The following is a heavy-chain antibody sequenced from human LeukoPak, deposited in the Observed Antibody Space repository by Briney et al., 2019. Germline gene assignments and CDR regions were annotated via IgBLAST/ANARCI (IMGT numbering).Heavy chain of an antibody. D-gene: IGHD1-26*01. Sequence: GESLKISCKGSGYSFTSYWIGWVRPMPGKGLEWMAIIYCDGSKTTYSPSFQSQVTISVDKSSSTAYLQWSSLKASDTAMYFCARRAELGMRYFDYWGQGALLTVSS. CDR1: GYSFTSYW. V-gene: IGHV5-51*01. CDR2: IYCDGSKT. CDR3: ARRAELGMRYFDY. J-gene: IGHJ4*02.